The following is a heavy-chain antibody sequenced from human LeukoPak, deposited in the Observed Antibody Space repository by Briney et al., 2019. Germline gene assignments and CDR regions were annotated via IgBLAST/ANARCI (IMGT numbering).Heavy chain of an antibody. CDR1: GYMFTTSF. Sequence: ASVKVSCKASGYMFTTSFMHWVRQAPGQGLEWMGVINPSGTSTDYAQKFQGRVTMTRDTSTNTVYMELSSLRSKDTAVYYCARVLSHRGSQFGILDYWGQGTLVTVSS. CDR2: INPSGTST. J-gene: IGHJ4*02. V-gene: IGHV1-46*01. CDR3: ARVLSHRGSQFGILDY. D-gene: IGHD3-10*01.